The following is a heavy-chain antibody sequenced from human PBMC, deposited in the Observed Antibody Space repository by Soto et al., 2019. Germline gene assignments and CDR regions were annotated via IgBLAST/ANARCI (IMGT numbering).Heavy chain of an antibody. Sequence: GESLKISCKGSGYSFTSYWIGWVRQMPGKGLEWVGIIYPGDSDTRYSPSFQGQVTISADKSISTAYLQWSSLKASDTAMYYCARHGAPSRYCSSTSCYKDYYYYYYMDVWGKGTTVTVSS. CDR2: IYPGDSDT. CDR3: ARHGAPSRYCSSTSCYKDYYYYYYMDV. CDR1: GYSFTSYW. J-gene: IGHJ6*03. V-gene: IGHV5-51*01. D-gene: IGHD2-2*02.